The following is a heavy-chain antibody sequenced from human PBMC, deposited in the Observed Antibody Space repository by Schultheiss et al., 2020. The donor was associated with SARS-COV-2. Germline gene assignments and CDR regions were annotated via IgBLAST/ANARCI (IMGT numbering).Heavy chain of an antibody. D-gene: IGHD6-13*01. J-gene: IGHJ6*01. CDR3: ARHAAPAWYSSSWGTMDV. CDR2: IYHSGST. V-gene: IGHV4-34*01. Sequence: SETLSLTCTVPGGSISSYYWSRIRQPPGKGLEWIGEIYHSGSTNYNPSLKSRVTISVDTSKNQFSLKLSSVTAADSAVYYCARHAAPAWYSSSWGTMDVWGRGTTGTSSS. CDR1: GGSISSYY.